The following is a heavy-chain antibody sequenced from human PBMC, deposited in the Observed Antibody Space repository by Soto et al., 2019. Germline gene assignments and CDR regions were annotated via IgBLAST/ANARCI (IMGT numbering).Heavy chain of an antibody. CDR1: GGTFSSYT. Sequence: QVQLVQSGAEVKKPGSSVKVSCKASGGTFSSYTISWVRQAPGQGLEWMGRIIPILGIANYAQKFQGRVTITADKSTSTAYMELSSLRSEDTAVYYCARDGTANYYDSSGYTQRDYYYYYGMDVWGQGTTVTVSS. J-gene: IGHJ6*02. V-gene: IGHV1-69*08. CDR3: ARDGTANYYDSSGYTQRDYYYYYGMDV. CDR2: IIPILGIA. D-gene: IGHD3-22*01.